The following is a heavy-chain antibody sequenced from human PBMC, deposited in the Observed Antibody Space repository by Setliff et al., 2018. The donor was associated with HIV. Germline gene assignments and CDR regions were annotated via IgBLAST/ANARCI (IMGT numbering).Heavy chain of an antibody. CDR3: VRQHGDYAFGS. V-gene: IGHV4-34*01. Sequence: SETLSLTCAVYGGSFPAYYWNWVRQPPGKGLEWIGEINYSGDTTYNPSLKSRVSMFIDTPKKQFPLKVASVTAADTAVYYCVRQHGDYAFGSWGQGTLVTVSS. CDR2: INYSGDT. D-gene: IGHD4-17*01. CDR1: GGSFPAYY. J-gene: IGHJ5*01.